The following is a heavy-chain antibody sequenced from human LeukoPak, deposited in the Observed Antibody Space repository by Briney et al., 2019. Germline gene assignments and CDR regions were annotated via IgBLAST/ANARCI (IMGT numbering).Heavy chain of an antibody. J-gene: IGHJ4*02. D-gene: IGHD3-10*01. Sequence: SETLSLTCAVYGGSFSGYYWSWIRQPPGKGLEWIGEINHSGSTNYNPSLKSRVTISVDTSKNQFSLKLSSVTAADTAVYYCATDKPDDSYSDYWGQGTLVIVSS. V-gene: IGHV4-34*01. CDR3: ATDKPDDSYSDY. CDR2: INHSGST. CDR1: GGSFSGYY.